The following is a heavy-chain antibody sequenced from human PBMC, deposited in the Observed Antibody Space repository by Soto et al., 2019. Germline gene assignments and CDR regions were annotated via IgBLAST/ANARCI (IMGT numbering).Heavy chain of an antibody. Sequence: EVQLVESGGGLVKPGGSLRLSCAASGFTFSSYSMNWVRQAPGKGLEWVSSISSSSSYIYYADSVKGRFTISRDNAKNSLYLQMNSLRAEDTAVYYCARDCFLRSGWYRGTYYYGMDVWGQGTTVTVSS. CDR2: ISSSSSYI. CDR3: ARDCFLRSGWYRGTYYYGMDV. J-gene: IGHJ6*02. V-gene: IGHV3-21*01. CDR1: GFTFSSYS. D-gene: IGHD6-19*01.